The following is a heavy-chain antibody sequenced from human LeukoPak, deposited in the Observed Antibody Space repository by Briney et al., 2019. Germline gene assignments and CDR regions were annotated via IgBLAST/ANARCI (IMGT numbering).Heavy chain of an antibody. CDR2: INPSGGST. D-gene: IGHD6-6*01. Sequence: ASVKVSCKASGYTFTSYYMHWVRQAPGQGLEWMGIINPSGGSTNYAQKFQGRVTMTRDTSTSTVYMELSSLRSEDTAVYYCARERPTIAARSLNWFDPWGQGTLVTVSS. CDR3: ARERPTIAARSLNWFDP. V-gene: IGHV1-46*01. J-gene: IGHJ5*02. CDR1: GYTFTSYY.